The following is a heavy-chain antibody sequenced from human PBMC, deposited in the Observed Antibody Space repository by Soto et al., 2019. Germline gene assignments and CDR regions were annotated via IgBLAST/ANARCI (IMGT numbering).Heavy chain of an antibody. D-gene: IGHD2-2*02. CDR1: GYSFTSYW. Sequence: GESLKISCKGSGYSFTSYWNGWVRQMPGKGLEWMGIIYPGDSDTRYSPSFQGQVTISANKSISTAYLQWSSLKASDTAMYYCARDIVVGPAGIGSAPVYYYYGMDVWGQGTTVTVSS. CDR3: ARDIVVGPAGIGSAPVYYYYGMDV. CDR2: IYPGDSDT. V-gene: IGHV5-51*01. J-gene: IGHJ6*02.